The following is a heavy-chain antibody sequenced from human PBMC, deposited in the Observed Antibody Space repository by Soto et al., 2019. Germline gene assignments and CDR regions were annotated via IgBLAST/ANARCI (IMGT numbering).Heavy chain of an antibody. CDR1: GVSISSDY. D-gene: IGHD5-12*01. J-gene: IGHJ3*02. Sequence: QVQLQESGPGLVKPSETLSLTCTVSGVSISSDYWTWIRQSPGKGLEWIAYTSHTGTTDYNPSLKSRVXTXLXXSKHQFPLKLSSVTAADTAVYYCARGPPWMDAFDIWGQGTKVTVSP. CDR2: TSHTGTT. V-gene: IGHV4-59*01. CDR3: ARGPPWMDAFDI.